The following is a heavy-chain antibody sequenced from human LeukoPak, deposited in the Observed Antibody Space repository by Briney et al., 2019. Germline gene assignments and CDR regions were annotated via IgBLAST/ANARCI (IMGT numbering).Heavy chain of an antibody. CDR3: ARCGRNNRGYYYMED. CDR2: THYSGSS. D-gene: IGHD2/OR15-2a*01. J-gene: IGHJ6*03. V-gene: IGHV4-59*01. CDR1: GGSISGYS. Sequence: SETLSLTCTVSGGSISGYSWSWIRQPPGRGLEWIGYTHYSGSSNYNPSLKSRVTISVDTSKNQFSLKVGSVTAADTAVYYCARCGRNNRGYYYMEDWGKGTTVTVSS.